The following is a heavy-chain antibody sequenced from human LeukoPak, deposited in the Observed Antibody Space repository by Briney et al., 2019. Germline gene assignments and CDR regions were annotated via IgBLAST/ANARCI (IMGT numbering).Heavy chain of an antibody. Sequence: GESLRLSCAASGFTFSSHWMTWVRQAPGKGLEWVANIKEDGSRKNYVDSVKGRFTISRDNAKNSLYLQMNSLRAEDTAVYYCASTYRWLPDYWGQGTLVTVSS. J-gene: IGHJ4*02. CDR3: ASTYRWLPDY. D-gene: IGHD5-24*01. V-gene: IGHV3-7*03. CDR1: GFTFSSHW. CDR2: IKEDGSRK.